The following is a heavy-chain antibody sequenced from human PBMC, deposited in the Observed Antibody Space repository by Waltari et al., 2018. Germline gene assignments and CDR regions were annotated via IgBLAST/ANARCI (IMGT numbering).Heavy chain of an antibody. CDR1: EFTFSSYA. Sequence: QVQLVESGGGVVQPGRSLRLPCAASEFTFSSYAMQWVRQAPGKGLGWVAVISYNERNIYYVDSVKGRFAISRDNSKKMLYLQMNSLRAEDTAVYYCARDYCDRTNCHGMDVWGQGTTVTVSS. J-gene: IGHJ6*02. CDR3: ARDYCDRTNCHGMDV. D-gene: IGHD3-22*01. CDR2: ISYNERNI. V-gene: IGHV3-30*09.